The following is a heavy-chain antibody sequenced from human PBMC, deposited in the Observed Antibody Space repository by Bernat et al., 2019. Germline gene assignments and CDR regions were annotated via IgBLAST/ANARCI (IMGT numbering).Heavy chain of an antibody. V-gene: IGHV3-23*01. J-gene: IGHJ6*03. D-gene: IGHD3-9*01. CDR2: IIGIGGST. CDR3: AKAAAYYDILTGYYYYYYYMDV. CDR1: GFTFISYA. Sequence: EVQLLESGGGLVQPGGSLRLSCAASGFTFISYAMSCVRHAPGKGLEWVSAIIGIGGSTYYADSVKDRFTISRDNAKNTLYLKMNSLRAEDTAVYYCAKAAAYYDILTGYYYYYYYMDVWGKGTTVTVSS.